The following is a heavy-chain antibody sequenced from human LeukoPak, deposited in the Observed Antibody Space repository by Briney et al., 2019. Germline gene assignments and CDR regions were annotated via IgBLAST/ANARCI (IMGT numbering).Heavy chain of an antibody. V-gene: IGHV1-8*01. J-gene: IGHJ6*02. CDR3: VRGLATRSLEWLMENFYYGMDV. CDR2: MNPNSDNT. CDR1: GYTFNSND. D-gene: IGHD3-3*01. Sequence: ASVKVSCKASGYTFNSNDIHWVRQAPGQRLEWMGRMNPNSDNTGYAQKFQGRVTMTKNTSISTAYMELTSLRSADTAVYYCVRGLATRSLEWLMENFYYGMDVWGQGTTVTVSS.